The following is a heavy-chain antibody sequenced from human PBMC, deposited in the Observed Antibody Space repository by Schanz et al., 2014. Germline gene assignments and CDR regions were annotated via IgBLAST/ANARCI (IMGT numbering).Heavy chain of an antibody. Sequence: QVQLQQWGAGLLKPSETLSLTCAVYGGSFSSNYWSWIRQPPGKGLEWIGEINQRGTTNYNPSLKSRDTMTVDASKNLISLKLRSVTAADTAVYYCARGTRERLLLRSWQSAFDIWGQGTMVTVSS. D-gene: IGHD3-22*01. CDR2: INQRGTT. J-gene: IGHJ3*02. CDR3: ARGTRERLLLRSWQSAFDI. CDR1: GGSFSSNY. V-gene: IGHV4-34*02.